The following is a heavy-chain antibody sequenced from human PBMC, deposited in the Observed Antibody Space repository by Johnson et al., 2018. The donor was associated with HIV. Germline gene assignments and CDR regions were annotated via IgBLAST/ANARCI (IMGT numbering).Heavy chain of an antibody. Sequence: QVQLVESGGGVVQPGRSLRLSCAASGFTFSSYAMHWVRQAPGKGLEWVAVISYDGSNKYYADSVKGRFTISRDNSKNTLYLQMNSLRTEDTAVYHCARDPSPIVGATYAFDIWGQGTMVTVSS. CDR2: ISYDGSNK. J-gene: IGHJ3*02. V-gene: IGHV3-30*04. CDR1: GFTFSSYA. CDR3: ARDPSPIVGATYAFDI. D-gene: IGHD1-26*01.